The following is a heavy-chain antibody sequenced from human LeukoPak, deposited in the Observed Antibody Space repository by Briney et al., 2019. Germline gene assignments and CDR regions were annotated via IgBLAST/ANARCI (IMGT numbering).Heavy chain of an antibody. Sequence: GRSLRLSCAASGFTFSSYAMHWVRQAPGKGLEWVAVISYDGSNKYYADSVKGRFTISRDNSKNTLYLQMNSLRAEDTAVYYCARGDYYYDSSGYLGLDYWGQGTLVTVSS. V-gene: IGHV3-30*04. CDR2: ISYDGSNK. CDR1: GFTFSSYA. D-gene: IGHD3-22*01. J-gene: IGHJ4*02. CDR3: ARGDYYYDSSGYLGLDY.